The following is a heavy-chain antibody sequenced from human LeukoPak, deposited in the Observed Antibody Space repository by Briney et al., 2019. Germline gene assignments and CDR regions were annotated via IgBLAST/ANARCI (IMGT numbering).Heavy chain of an antibody. CDR1: GGSIGGHY. CDR3: ARGGVTLDY. D-gene: IGHD1-14*01. CDR2: IHDSGNT. Sequence: PSETLSLTCAVSGGSIGGHYWSWIRQPPGKGLEWIGFIHDSGNTYYNASLKSRVTISVDTSENQLSLNLRSVAAADTAVYYCARGGVTLDYWGQGTLVTVSS. V-gene: IGHV4-59*11. J-gene: IGHJ4*02.